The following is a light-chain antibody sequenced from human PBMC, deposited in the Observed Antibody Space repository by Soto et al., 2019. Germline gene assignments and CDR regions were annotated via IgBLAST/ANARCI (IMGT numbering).Light chain of an antibody. CDR3: QQSYTFPST. CDR1: QYIGRY. V-gene: IGKV1-39*01. Sequence: DIQMTQSPSSLSASVGDRVTITCRAGQYIGRYLNWYQQKPGKAPKLLIYAASSLHSGVPSRFSGSGSGTDFTLTITSLQPEDFATYYCQQSYTFPSTFGGGTKVDIK. CDR2: AAS. J-gene: IGKJ4*01.